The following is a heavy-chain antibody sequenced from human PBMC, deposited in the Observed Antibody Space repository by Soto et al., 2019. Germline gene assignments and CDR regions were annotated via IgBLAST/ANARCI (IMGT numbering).Heavy chain of an antibody. V-gene: IGHV4-4*07. Sequence: PSETLSLTCNFSCGSIIKFYWAWIRETAGNGLEWMGRVYATGTTDYNPSLRSRVAMSVDISKKTFSLRLRSVTGADSGVYYCVRDGSKSLRDWFDPWGQGILVTVSS. CDR3: VRDGSKSLRDWFDP. CDR1: CGSIIKFY. J-gene: IGHJ5*02. CDR2: VYATGTT.